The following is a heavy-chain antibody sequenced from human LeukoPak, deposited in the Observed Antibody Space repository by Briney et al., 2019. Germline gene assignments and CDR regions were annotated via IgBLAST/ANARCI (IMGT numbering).Heavy chain of an antibody. CDR1: GYTFTSYG. CDR3: ARVRPFDYYDSSGYYYNFDY. Sequence: ASVKVSCKASGYTFTSYGISWVRQAPGQRLEWMGWISAYNGNTNYAQKLQGRVTMTTDTSTSTAYMELRSLRSDDTAVYYCARVRPFDYYDSSGYYYNFDYWGQGTLVTVSS. V-gene: IGHV1-18*01. D-gene: IGHD3-22*01. J-gene: IGHJ4*02. CDR2: ISAYNGNT.